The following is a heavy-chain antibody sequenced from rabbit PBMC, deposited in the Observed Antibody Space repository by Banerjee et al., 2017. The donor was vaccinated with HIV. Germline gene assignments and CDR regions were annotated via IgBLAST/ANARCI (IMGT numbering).Heavy chain of an antibody. D-gene: IGHD4-1*01. CDR3: ARDLAGVIGWNFNL. J-gene: IGHJ4*01. CDR2: IYAGKGSI. V-gene: IGHV1S45*01. CDR1: GFDFSSHYM. Sequence: QEQLEESGGDLVQPEGSLTLTCTASGFDFSSHYMSWVRQAPGKGLEWIGIIYAGKGSIDYANWAKGRFTISKTSSTTVDLKMTSLTAADTATYFCARDLAGVIGWNFNLWGQGTLVTVS.